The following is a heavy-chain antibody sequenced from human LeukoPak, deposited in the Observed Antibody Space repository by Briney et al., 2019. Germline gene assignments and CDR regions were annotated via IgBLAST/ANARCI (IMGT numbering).Heavy chain of an antibody. CDR2: IYYSGST. D-gene: IGHD6-19*01. Sequence: SETLSLTCTVSGGSISSSSYYWGWIRQPPGKGLEWIGSIYYSGSTYYNPSLKSRVTISVDTSKNQFSLKLSSVTAADTAVYYCARANASGWYYEDNWFDPWGQGTLVTDSS. CDR1: GGSISSSSYY. J-gene: IGHJ5*02. CDR3: ARANASGWYYEDNWFDP. V-gene: IGHV4-39*01.